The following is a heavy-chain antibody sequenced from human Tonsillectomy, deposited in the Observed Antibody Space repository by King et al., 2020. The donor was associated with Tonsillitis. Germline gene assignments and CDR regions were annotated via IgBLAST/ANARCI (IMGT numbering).Heavy chain of an antibody. D-gene: IGHD2-15*01. CDR3: ARPGLIGVVAATDAFDI. CDR1: GVSISSDY. Sequence: QLQESGPGLVKPSETLSLTCTVSGVSISSDYWSWIRQPPGKGLEGIGYIYYSGSTNYNPSLKSRVTISVDTSKNQFSLKLSSVTAADTAVYYCARPGLIGVVAATDAFDIWGQGTMVTVSS. V-gene: IGHV4-59*08. J-gene: IGHJ3*02. CDR2: IYYSGST.